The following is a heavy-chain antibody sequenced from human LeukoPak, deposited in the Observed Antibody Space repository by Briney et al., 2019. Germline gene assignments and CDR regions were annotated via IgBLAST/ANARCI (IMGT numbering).Heavy chain of an antibody. CDR3: ARRITAADSFDI. J-gene: IGHJ4*02. CDR1: GGSISSNY. D-gene: IGHD6-13*01. CDR2: INYSGST. V-gene: IGHV4-59*01. Sequence: PSETLSLTCTVSGGSISSNYWSWIRQPPGKGLEWIAYINYSGSTNYKSSLKSRVTISVDTSKNQFSPKLSSVTAADTAFYYCARRITAADSFDIWGQGTLVTVSS.